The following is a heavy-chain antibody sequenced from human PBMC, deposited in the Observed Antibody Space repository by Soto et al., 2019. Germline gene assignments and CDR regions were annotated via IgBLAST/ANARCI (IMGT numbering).Heavy chain of an antibody. CDR2: INPQTGGT. V-gene: IGHV1-2*02. J-gene: IGHJ6*02. CDR3: ARERYQVISDGMDV. CDR1: GYTFTGYY. Sequence: ASVKVSCKASGYTFTGYYIHWVREAPGQGLEWMGWINPQTGGTSYAQKFQGRVTLSRDASINTAYLELSRLTFDDAAVYFCARERYQVISDGMDVWGQGTTVTVSS. D-gene: IGHD2-2*01.